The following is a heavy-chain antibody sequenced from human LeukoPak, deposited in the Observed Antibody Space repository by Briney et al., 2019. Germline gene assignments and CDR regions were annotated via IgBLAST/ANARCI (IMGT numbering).Heavy chain of an antibody. Sequence: GGSLRLSCAASGFTFSRYAMSWVRQARGKGLEGVSAISGSGGSKYYADSVKGRFTISRDNSKNTLYLQMNSLRAEDTAVYYCAKDLPLGQLAPGIEGATTDHYFDYWGQGTLVTVSS. V-gene: IGHV3-23*01. CDR2: ISGSGGSK. CDR3: AKDLPLGQLAPGIEGATTDHYFDY. J-gene: IGHJ4*02. D-gene: IGHD1-26*01. CDR1: GFTFSRYA.